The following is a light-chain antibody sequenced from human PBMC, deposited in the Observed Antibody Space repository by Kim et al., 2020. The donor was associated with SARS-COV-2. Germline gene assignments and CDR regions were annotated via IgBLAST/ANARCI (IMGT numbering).Light chain of an antibody. J-gene: IGKJ1*01. CDR1: QDISNY. CDR3: QKYNSAPWT. CDR2: AAS. Sequence: AAVGDGVTIPCRASQDISNYLAWYQQKPGKAPKLLISAASDLQSGVPSRFSGSGSGTDFTLTISSLQPEDVATYYCQKYNSAPWTFGQGTKVDIK. V-gene: IGKV1-27*01.